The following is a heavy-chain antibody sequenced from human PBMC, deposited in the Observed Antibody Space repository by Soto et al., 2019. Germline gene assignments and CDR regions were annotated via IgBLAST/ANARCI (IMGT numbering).Heavy chain of an antibody. CDR3: ARMAYYDILTGQQYYYYGRDV. V-gene: IGHV4-39*01. CDR2: IYYSGST. J-gene: IGHJ6*02. D-gene: IGHD3-9*01. CDR1: GGSISSSSYY. Sequence: SETLSLTFTVSGGSISSSSYYWGWIRQPPGKGLEWIGSIYYSGSTYYNPSLKIRVTISVDTSKNQFSLKLSSVTAADTAVYYCARMAYYDILTGQQYYYYGRDVCGQGTTVTVS.